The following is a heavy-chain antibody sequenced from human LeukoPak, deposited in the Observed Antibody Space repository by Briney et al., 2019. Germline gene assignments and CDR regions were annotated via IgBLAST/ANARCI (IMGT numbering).Heavy chain of an antibody. CDR1: GFTFSSYW. CDR2: IKQDGSDK. D-gene: IGHD2/OR15-2a*01. Sequence: PGGSLRLSCAASGFTFSSYWMSWVRQAPGKGLEWVANIKQDGSDKYYVDSVKGRFTISRDNAKNSLYLQMNSLRAEDTAVYYCAKERAFGTWLGDYWGQGTPVTVSS. CDR3: AKERAFGTWLGDY. V-gene: IGHV3-7*05. J-gene: IGHJ4*02.